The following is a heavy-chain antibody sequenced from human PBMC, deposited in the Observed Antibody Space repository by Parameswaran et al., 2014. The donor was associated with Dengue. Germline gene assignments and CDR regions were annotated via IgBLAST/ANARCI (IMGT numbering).Heavy chain of an antibody. CDR2: IIPILGIA. CDR3: ASDIVVVPAAIVAHYYGMDV. Sequence: WVRQAPGQGLEWMGRIIPILGIANYAQKFQGRVTITADKSTSTAYMELSSLRSEDTAVYYCASDIVVVPAAIVAHYYGMDVWGQGTTVTVSS. V-gene: IGHV1-69*04. J-gene: IGHJ6*02. D-gene: IGHD2-2*02.